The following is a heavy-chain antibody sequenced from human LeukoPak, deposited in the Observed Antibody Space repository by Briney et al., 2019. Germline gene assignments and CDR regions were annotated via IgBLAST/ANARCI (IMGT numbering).Heavy chain of an antibody. CDR3: ARYWRSLDYFDY. CDR2: ISYSGST. J-gene: IGHJ4*02. D-gene: IGHD3-3*01. CDR1: GGSISSGGYY. V-gene: IGHV4-30-4*08. Sequence: SQTLSLTCTVSGGSISSGGYYWSWIRQHPGKGLEWIGYISYSGSTYYNPSLKSRVTISVDTSKNQFSLKLSSVTAADTAVYYCARYWRSLDYFDYWGQGTLVTVSS.